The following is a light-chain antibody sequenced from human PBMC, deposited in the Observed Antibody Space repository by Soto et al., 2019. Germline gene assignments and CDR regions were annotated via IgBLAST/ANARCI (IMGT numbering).Light chain of an antibody. Sequence: QSVLTQPASVSGAPGQSIAIACTGTSSDVGGYDYVSWYQQHPGKAPKLMIYDVSTRPSGVSNRFSGSKSDNTASLTISGLQAEDEADYYCYSYTSSSTYVFGTGTKVTVL. CDR2: DVS. V-gene: IGLV2-14*01. CDR1: SSDVGGYDY. CDR3: YSYTSSSTYV. J-gene: IGLJ1*01.